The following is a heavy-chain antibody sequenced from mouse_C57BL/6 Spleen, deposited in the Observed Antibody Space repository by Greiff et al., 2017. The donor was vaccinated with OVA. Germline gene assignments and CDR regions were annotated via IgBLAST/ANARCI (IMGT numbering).Heavy chain of an antibody. V-gene: IGHV1-76*01. CDR2: IYPGSGNT. Sequence: LQESGAELVRPGASVKLSCKASGYTFTDYYINWVKQRPGQGLEWIARIYPGSGNTYYNEKFKGKATLTAEKSSSTAYMQLSSLTSEDSAVYFCAREGSLYYFDYWGQGTTLTVSS. J-gene: IGHJ2*01. CDR3: AREGSLYYFDY. CDR1: GYTFTDYY.